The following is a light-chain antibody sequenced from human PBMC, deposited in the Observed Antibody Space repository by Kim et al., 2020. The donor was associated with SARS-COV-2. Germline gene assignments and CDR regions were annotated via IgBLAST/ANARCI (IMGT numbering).Light chain of an antibody. J-gene: IGLJ3*02. CDR3: MLSYGGRGT. Sequence: GGPVTLPCGSSSGAVTSGHLPDWIPQKPGQAPKTLIYDTNTKHSWTPARFSGSLLGGKAALTLSGAQPEDEADYYCMLSYGGRGTFGGGTKLTVL. V-gene: IGLV7-46*01. CDR2: DTN. CDR1: SGAVTSGHL.